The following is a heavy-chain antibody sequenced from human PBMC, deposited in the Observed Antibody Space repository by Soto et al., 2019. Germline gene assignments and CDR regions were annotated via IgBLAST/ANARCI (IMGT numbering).Heavy chain of an antibody. CDR1: GFTFSSYG. CDR2: IWYDGSNK. V-gene: IGHV3-33*01. J-gene: IGHJ6*02. D-gene: IGHD5-12*01. Sequence: GGSLRLSCAASGFTFSSYGMHWVRQAPGKGLEWVAVIWYDGSNKYYADSVKGRFTISRDNSKNTLYLQMNSLRAEDTAVYYCARDGYSGYDNDYYYYGMDVWGQGTTVTVSS. CDR3: ARDGYSGYDNDYYYYGMDV.